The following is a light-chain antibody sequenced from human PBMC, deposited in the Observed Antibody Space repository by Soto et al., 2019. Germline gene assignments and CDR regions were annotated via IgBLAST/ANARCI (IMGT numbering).Light chain of an antibody. CDR3: QQSYSTPQT. Sequence: DIQMTQSPSSLSASVGDRLTITCRASQSIRSYLNWYQQRPGKAPKPLIYAASSLQSGVPSRFSGSGSGTDFTLTISSLQPEDFATYYCQQSYSTPQTFGQGTKVEIK. CDR1: QSIRSY. J-gene: IGKJ1*01. V-gene: IGKV1-39*01. CDR2: AAS.